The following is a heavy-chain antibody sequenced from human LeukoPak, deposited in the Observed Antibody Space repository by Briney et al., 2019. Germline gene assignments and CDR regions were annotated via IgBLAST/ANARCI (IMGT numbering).Heavy chain of an antibody. J-gene: IGHJ4*02. CDR1: GFTFSSYG. CDR3: ARDARQGMVRYYFDY. V-gene: IGHV3-64*01. Sequence: PGGSLRLSCAASGFTFSSYGMVWVRQAPGKGLEYVSGISSNGGTTYYGNSVKGRFTISRDNSKNTLYLQMNSLRAEDTAVYYCARDARQGMVRYYFDYWGQGTLVTVSS. CDR2: ISSNGGTT. D-gene: IGHD6-6*01.